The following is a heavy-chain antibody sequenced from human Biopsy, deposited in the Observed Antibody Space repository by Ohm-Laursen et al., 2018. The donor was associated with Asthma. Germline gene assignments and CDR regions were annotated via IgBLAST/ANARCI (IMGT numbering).Heavy chain of an antibody. V-gene: IGHV3-53*05. CDR1: GFTVSSNG. CDR2: IYSGGGT. Sequence: SLRLSCSASGFTVSSNGMSWVRQPPGKGLEWVSVIYSGGGTFYEDSVKGRFTISRDNSKNTLYLQMNSLRTEDTAVYYCAKRRGYSGHGNDYWGQGTLVIVSS. CDR3: AKRRGYSGHGNDY. J-gene: IGHJ4*02. D-gene: IGHD5-12*01.